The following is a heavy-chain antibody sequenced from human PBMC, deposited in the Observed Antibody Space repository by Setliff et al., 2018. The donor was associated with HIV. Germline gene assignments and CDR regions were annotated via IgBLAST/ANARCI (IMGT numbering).Heavy chain of an antibody. D-gene: IGHD2-8*02. CDR1: GSSFSSGIYY. Sequence: PSETLSLTCNVSGSSFSSGIYYWTWIRQQPGKGLEWIGYISYSGSTYYNPSLKSRLTMSIDTSKSHFSLNLNSVTAADTAVYYCARAGDCTEASCPKARFDPWGPGILVTVSS. CDR3: ARAGDCTEASCPKARFDP. V-gene: IGHV4-31*03. J-gene: IGHJ5*02. CDR2: ISYSGST.